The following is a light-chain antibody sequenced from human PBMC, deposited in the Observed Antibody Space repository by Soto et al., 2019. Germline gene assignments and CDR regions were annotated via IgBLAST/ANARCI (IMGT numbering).Light chain of an antibody. J-gene: IGKJ5*01. CDR2: GAS. CDR3: QQYNNWPIT. CDR1: QSVTSNY. V-gene: IGKV3-20*01. Sequence: EIVLTQSPGTLSLSPGERATLSCRASQSVTSNYLAGYQQKPGQAPSLLISGASSRAAGISDRFSGSGSGTDFSLTISRLEPEDFAVYYCQQYNNWPITFGQGTRLEIK.